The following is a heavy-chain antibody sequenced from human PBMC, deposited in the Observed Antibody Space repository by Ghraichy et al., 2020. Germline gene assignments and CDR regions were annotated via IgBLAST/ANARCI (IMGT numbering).Heavy chain of an antibody. J-gene: IGHJ6*02. CDR3: ARDAPKGGGTVAGTTADYYYGMDV. D-gene: IGHD6-19*01. V-gene: IGHV1-69*13. CDR2: IIPIFGTA. Sequence: SVKVSCKASGGTFSSYAISWVRQAPGQGLEWMGGIIPIFGTANYAQKFQGRVTITADESTSTAYMELSSLRSEDTAVYYCARDAPKGGGTVAGTTADYYYGMDVWGQGTTVTVSS. CDR1: GGTFSSYA.